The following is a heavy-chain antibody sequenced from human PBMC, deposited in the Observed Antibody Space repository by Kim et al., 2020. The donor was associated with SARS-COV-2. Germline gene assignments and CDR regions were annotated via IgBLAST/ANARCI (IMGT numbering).Heavy chain of an antibody. Sequence: GGSLRLSCAASGFTVSSNYMSWVRQAPGKGLEWVSVIYSGGSTYYADSVKGRFTISRDNSKNTLYLQMNSLRAEDTAVYYCASYDFWSGYLDYWGQGTLVTVSS. CDR2: IYSGGST. V-gene: IGHV3-66*02. CDR3: ASYDFWSGYLDY. D-gene: IGHD3-3*01. CDR1: GFTVSSNY. J-gene: IGHJ4*02.